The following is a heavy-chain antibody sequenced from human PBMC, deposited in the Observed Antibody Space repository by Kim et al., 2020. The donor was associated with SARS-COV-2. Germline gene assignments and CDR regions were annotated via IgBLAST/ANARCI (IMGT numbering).Heavy chain of an antibody. Sequence: GRFTISRDNSKNTLYRQMNSLRAEDAAVYYCARGSMVRGVIITAVRPFDYWGQGTLVTVSS. CDR3: ARGSMVRGVIITAVRPFDY. D-gene: IGHD3-10*01. J-gene: IGHJ4*02. V-gene: IGHV3-30*07.